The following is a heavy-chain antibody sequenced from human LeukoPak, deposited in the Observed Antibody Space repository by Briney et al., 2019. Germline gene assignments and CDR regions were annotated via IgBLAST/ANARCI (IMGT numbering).Heavy chain of an antibody. J-gene: IGHJ4*02. CDR1: GFTFTDYF. CDR2: ISSSGSTI. V-gene: IGHV3-11*04. D-gene: IGHD4-11*01. Sequence: TGGSLRLSCAASGFTFTDYFMTWIRQAPGKGLEWVSYISSSGSTIYYADSVKGRFTISRDNAKNSLYLQMNSLRAEDTAVYYCAARVNWGTTVSDYWGQGTLVTVSS. CDR3: AARVNWGTTVSDY.